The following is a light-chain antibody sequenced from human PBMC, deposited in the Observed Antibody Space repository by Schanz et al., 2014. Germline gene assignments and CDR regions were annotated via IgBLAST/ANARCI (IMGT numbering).Light chain of an antibody. CDR3: SSFTTSSTLL. J-gene: IGLJ2*01. V-gene: IGLV2-18*02. Sequence: QSALTQPPSVSGSPGHSVTISCTGTSSDVGYYNRVSWYQQPPGAAPNLIIYEVSNRPSGVPNRFSGSKSANTASLTISGLQAEDEADYYCSSFTTSSTLLFGGGTKLTVL. CDR2: EVS. CDR1: SSDVGYYNR.